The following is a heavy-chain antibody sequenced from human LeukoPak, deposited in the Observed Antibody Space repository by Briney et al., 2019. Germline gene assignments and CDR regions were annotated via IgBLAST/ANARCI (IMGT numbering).Heavy chain of an antibody. J-gene: IGHJ5*02. Sequence: PSQTLSLTCTVSGGSISSYYWSWIRQPPGKGLEWIGYIYYSGSTNYNPSLKSRVTISVDTSKNQFSLKLSSVTAADTAVYYCARVNYYDSSGATPNWFDPWGQGTLVTVSS. D-gene: IGHD3-22*01. CDR3: ARVNYYDSSGATPNWFDP. V-gene: IGHV4-59*01. CDR2: IYYSGST. CDR1: GGSISSYY.